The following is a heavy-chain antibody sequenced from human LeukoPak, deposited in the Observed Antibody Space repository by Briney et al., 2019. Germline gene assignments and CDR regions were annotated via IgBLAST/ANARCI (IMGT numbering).Heavy chain of an antibody. CDR1: GGSISSHF. V-gene: IGHV4-59*11. J-gene: IGHJ4*02. D-gene: IGHD6-19*01. CDR3: TKATQWLAFDY. CDR2: IYNSGTT. Sequence: KPSETLSLTCTVSGGSISSHFWSWIRKPPGKGLEWIGNIYNSGTTNYNPSLKSGVTISVDTSKNQLSLQLTSVTAADTAVYYCTKATQWLAFDYWGRGTLVTVSS.